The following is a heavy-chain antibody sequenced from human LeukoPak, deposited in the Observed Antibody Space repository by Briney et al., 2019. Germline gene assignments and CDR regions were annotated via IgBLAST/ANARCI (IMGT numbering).Heavy chain of an antibody. J-gene: IGHJ4*02. V-gene: IGHV3-23*01. CDR3: ARDLDSSGWYFDY. CDR1: GFTFSSYA. Sequence: PGGSLRLSCAASGFTFSSYAMSWVRQAPGKGLEWVSSISGSGDSTYYADSVKGRFTISRDSSKNTLYLQMNSLRAEDTAVYYCARDLDSSGWYFDYWGQGTLVTVSS. D-gene: IGHD6-19*01. CDR2: ISGSGDST.